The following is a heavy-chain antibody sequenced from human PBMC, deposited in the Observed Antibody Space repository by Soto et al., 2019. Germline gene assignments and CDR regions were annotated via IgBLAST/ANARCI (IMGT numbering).Heavy chain of an antibody. J-gene: IGHJ4*02. CDR1: GYIFTSYW. D-gene: IGHD1-26*01. CDR3: ARNTWSSGSQEAFDY. Sequence: PGESLKISGKGSGYIFTSYWNCWLRQMCLKERVWMWITYPGDSDNRYSPTFQGQVIISGDKYISADYLQWSRVKASDTAMYYCARNTWSSGSQEAFDYWAQGTLVTVSS. CDR2: TYPGDSDN. V-gene: IGHV5-51*01.